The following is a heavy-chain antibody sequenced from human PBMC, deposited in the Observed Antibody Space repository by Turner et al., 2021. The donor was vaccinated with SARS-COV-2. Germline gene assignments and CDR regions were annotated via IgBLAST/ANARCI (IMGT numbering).Heavy chain of an antibody. CDR2: VSGSGGST. J-gene: IGHJ4*02. CDR3: AKADRVMIVVVITLFDY. CDR1: GFTFSSYA. V-gene: IGHV3-23*01. D-gene: IGHD3-22*01. Sequence: EVQLLESGGRLVQPGWSLRLSCAASGFTFSSYAMSWVRQAPGKGLEWVTAVSGSGGSTYYADSVKGRFTISRDNSKNTLYLQMNSLRAEDTAVYYCAKADRVMIVVVITLFDYWGQGTLVTVSS.